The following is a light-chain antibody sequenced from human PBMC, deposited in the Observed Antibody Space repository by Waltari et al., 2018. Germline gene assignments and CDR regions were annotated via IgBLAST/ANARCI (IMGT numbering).Light chain of an antibody. CDR1: QSVNSW. CDR3: QQYDSYWT. Sequence: DIQMTQSPSTLSASVGDRVTITCRASQSVNSWVAWYPRKPRKAPKPLIFKASNLESGVPSGFSGSGSGTEFTLTISSLQPDDFATYHCQQYDSYWTFGQGTKVEIK. V-gene: IGKV1-5*03. J-gene: IGKJ1*01. CDR2: KAS.